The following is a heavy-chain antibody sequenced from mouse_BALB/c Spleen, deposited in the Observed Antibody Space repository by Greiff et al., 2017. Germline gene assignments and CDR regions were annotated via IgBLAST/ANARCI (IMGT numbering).Heavy chain of an antibody. V-gene: IGHV5-17*02. Sequence: EVKLMESGGGLVQPGGSRKLSCAASGFTFSSFGMHWVRQAPEKGLEWVAYISSGSSTIYYADTVKGRFTISRDNPKNTLFLQMTSLRSEDTAMYYCARHGPPLAMDYWGQGTSVTVSS. CDR2: ISSGSSTI. D-gene: IGHD3-1*01. CDR3: ARHGPPLAMDY. J-gene: IGHJ4*01. CDR1: GFTFSSFG.